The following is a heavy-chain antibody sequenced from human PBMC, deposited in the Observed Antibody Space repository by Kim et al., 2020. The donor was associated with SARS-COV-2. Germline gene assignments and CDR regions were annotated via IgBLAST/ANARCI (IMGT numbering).Heavy chain of an antibody. D-gene: IGHD3-10*01. CDR3: GRTGRYYGSGNYHND. Sequence: ASVKVSCKASGYTFSSYGITWVRQAPGQGLERVGWISGYNGNTKSAQKFQGRVTMTTDTSTSTAFLELRGLTSDDTADYYCGRTGRYYGSGNYHNDWGQGTLVIVSS. CDR1: GYTFSSYG. CDR2: ISGYNGNT. J-gene: IGHJ4*02. V-gene: IGHV1-18*01.